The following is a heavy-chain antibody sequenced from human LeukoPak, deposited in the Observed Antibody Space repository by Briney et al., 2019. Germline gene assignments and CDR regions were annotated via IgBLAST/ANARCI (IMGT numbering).Heavy chain of an antibody. CDR2: INHSGST. CDR3: ARDLASSGWYVSHYLDY. V-gene: IGHV4-34*01. J-gene: IGHJ4*02. Sequence: SETLSLTCAVYGGSFSGYYWSWIRQPPGKGLEWIGEINHSGSTNYNPSLKSRVTISVDTSKNQFSLKLSSVTAADTAVYYCARDLASSGWYVSHYLDYWGRETLVTVSS. D-gene: IGHD6-19*01. CDR1: GGSFSGYY.